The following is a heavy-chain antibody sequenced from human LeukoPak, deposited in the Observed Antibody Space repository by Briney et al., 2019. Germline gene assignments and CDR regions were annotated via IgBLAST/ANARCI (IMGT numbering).Heavy chain of an antibody. CDR3: ARLEVLKIFDY. CDR2: INHSGST. J-gene: IGHJ4*02. Sequence: PSETLSLTCAVYGGSFSGYYWSWIRQPPGKGLEWIGEINHSGSTNYNPSLKSRVTISVDTSKNQFSLKLSSVTAADTAVYYCARLEVLKIFDYWGQGTLVTVSS. V-gene: IGHV4-34*01. CDR1: GGSFSGYY.